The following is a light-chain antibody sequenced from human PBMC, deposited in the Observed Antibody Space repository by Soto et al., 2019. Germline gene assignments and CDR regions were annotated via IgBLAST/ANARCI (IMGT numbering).Light chain of an antibody. CDR1: QSVTSIY. V-gene: IGKV3-20*01. CDR2: GTS. J-gene: IGKJ4*02. CDR3: QDWSTLAWP. Sequence: TQSPGTLSLSPGERATLSCRAVQSVTSIYLAWYQQKSGHAPRLLIYGTSFRASGIPDGFPGSGSGTGFTLTISSLEPEDSGVYHCQDWSTLAWPFGEGTEVEIK.